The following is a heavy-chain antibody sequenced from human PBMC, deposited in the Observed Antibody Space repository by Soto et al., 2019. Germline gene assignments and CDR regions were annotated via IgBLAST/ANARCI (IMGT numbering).Heavy chain of an antibody. CDR1: GYTFTSYA. J-gene: IGHJ6*03. CDR2: FNAGNGNT. D-gene: IGHD3-3*01. CDR3: AREGLVINYYYYYYYMDV. Sequence: QVQLVQSGAEVKKPGASVKVSCKASGYTFTSYAMHWVRHAPGQRLERMGWFNAGNGNTKYSQKFQGRVTITRDTSASTAYMELSSLRSEDPAVYYCAREGLVINYYYYYYYMDVWGKGTTVTVSS. V-gene: IGHV1-3*01.